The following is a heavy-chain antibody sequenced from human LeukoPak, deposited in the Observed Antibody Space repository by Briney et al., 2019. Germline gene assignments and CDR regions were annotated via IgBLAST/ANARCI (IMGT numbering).Heavy chain of an antibody. V-gene: IGHV3-7*01. J-gene: IGHJ4*02. CDR3: ARDSSGYQ. D-gene: IGHD3-22*01. CDR2: IKEDGSEK. CDR1: GFTFSSYD. Sequence: GGSLRLSCAASGFTFSSYDMHWVRQATGKGLEWVANIKEDGSEKYYGDSVKGRFTISRDNAKNSLYLEMNSLRVEDTAVYYCARDSSGYQWGQGTLVTVSS.